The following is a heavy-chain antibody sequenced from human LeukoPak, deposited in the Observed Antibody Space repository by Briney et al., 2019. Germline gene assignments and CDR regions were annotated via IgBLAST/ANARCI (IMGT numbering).Heavy chain of an antibody. V-gene: IGHV1-2*02. CDR2: INPNSGGT. J-gene: IGHJ4*02. CDR3: ARGMNSGWYWVDY. Sequence: ASVKVSCKASGYTFTGYYMHWVRQAPGQGLEWMGWINPNSGGTNYAQKFQGRVTMTRDMSTSTAYMELSRLRSDDTAVYYCARGMNSGWYWVDYWGQGTLVTVSS. D-gene: IGHD6-19*01. CDR1: GYTFTGYY.